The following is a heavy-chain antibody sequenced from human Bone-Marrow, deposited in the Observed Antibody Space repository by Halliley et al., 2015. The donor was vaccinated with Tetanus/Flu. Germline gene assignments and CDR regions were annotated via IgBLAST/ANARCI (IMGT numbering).Heavy chain of an antibody. CDR3: ATWWGDCVGGSCYLDSSLKH. V-gene: IGHV3-7*03. CDR2: KQDGRDG. Sequence: KQDGRDGQDAASVEGRFTIPRDNAKNSLYLQMNSLRAEDTAVYYCATWWGDCVGGSCYLDSSLKHWGQGTPVTVSS. D-gene: IGHD2-15*01. J-gene: IGHJ4*02.